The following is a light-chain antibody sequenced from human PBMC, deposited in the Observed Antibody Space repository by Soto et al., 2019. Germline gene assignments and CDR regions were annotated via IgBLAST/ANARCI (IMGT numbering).Light chain of an antibody. CDR2: AAS. Sequence: EIVMTQSPATLSVSPGERATLSCRASQSISSNLAWYQQKPGQAPRLLIYAASTRAAGIPARFSGGGSGTEFSLTISSLQSEDFAVYYCQQYGSSPLTFGGGTKVEIK. V-gene: IGKV3-15*01. CDR1: QSISSN. CDR3: QQYGSSPLT. J-gene: IGKJ4*01.